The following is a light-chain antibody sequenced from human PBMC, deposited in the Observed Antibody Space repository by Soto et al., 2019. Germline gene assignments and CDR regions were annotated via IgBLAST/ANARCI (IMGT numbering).Light chain of an antibody. V-gene: IGLV2-14*01. Sequence: QSALTQPASVSGSPGQSITISCTGTSSDIGSYNYVSWFQQHPGKAPKLMIYEVSNRPSGVSNRFSGSKSGNTASLTISGLQAEDEADYYCSSYISSSYVFGTGTKLTVL. CDR3: SSYISSSYV. J-gene: IGLJ1*01. CDR1: SSDIGSYNY. CDR2: EVS.